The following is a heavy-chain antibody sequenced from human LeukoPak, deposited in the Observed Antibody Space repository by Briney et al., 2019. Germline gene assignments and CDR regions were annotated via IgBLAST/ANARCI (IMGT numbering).Heavy chain of an antibody. V-gene: IGHV3-23*01. D-gene: IGHD3-10*01. Sequence: GGSLRLSCAASGFTFSSYGMSWVRQAPGKGLEWVSAISGSDGSTYYADSVKGRFTISRDNSKNTLYLQMNSLRAEDTAVYYCAKLYGSGSYYSYWGQGTLVTVSS. CDR3: AKLYGSGSYYSY. J-gene: IGHJ4*02. CDR1: GFTFSSYG. CDR2: ISGSDGST.